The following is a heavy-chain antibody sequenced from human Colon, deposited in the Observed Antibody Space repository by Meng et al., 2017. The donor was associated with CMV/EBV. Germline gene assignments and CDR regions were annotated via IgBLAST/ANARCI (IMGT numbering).Heavy chain of an antibody. V-gene: IGHV3-30*02. J-gene: IGHJ6*02. CDR2: IWYDETEK. Sequence: GGSLRLSCAASGFSFRTSHMHWVRQAPGKGLEWVAYIWYDETEKSSADSVRGRFTVSRDNSRNTLYLHMNSLRAEDTAFYYCAKVSGRYHVVTGYSPYVMDAWGQGTTVTVSS. D-gene: IGHD3-9*01. CDR3: AKVSGRYHVVTGYSPYVMDA. CDR1: GFSFRTSH.